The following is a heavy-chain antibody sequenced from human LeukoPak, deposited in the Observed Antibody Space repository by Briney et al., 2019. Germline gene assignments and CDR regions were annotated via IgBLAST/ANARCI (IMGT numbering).Heavy chain of an antibody. CDR3: AKGDYGGPFDY. CDR2: ISWNSGSI. D-gene: IGHD4-23*01. J-gene: IGHJ4*02. Sequence: GGSLRLSCAASGFTFDDYAMHWVRQAPGKGLEWVSGISWNSGSIGYADSVKGRFTISRDNAKNSLYLQMNSLRAEDMALYYCAKGDYGGPFDYWGQGTLVTASS. CDR1: GFTFDDYA. V-gene: IGHV3-9*03.